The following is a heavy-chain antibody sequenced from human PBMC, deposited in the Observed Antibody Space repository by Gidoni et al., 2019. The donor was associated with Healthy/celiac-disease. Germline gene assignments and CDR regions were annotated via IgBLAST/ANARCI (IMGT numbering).Heavy chain of an antibody. V-gene: IGHV3-30-3*01. J-gene: IGHJ6*02. CDR3: ARDTFPYYYSMDV. CDR1: GFTFSSYA. Sequence: QVQLVESGGGVVQPGRSLRLSCAASGFTFSSYAMHWVRQAPGKGLEWVAVISYDGSNKYYADSVKGRFTISRDNSKNTLYLQMNSLRAEDTAVYYCARDTFPYYYSMDVWGQGTTVTVSS. D-gene: IGHD2-21*01. CDR2: ISYDGSNK.